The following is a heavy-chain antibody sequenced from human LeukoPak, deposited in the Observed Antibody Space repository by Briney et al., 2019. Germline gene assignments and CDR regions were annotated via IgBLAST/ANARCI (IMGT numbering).Heavy chain of an antibody. Sequence: ASVKVSCKTSGYTFTNFRIHWVRQTPGQGFEWMGWIGPSNNHTEYEQKLQGRLTLTTDTSTTTAHMELRSLTFDDTAIYYCARDSYYGGHYAFFEHWGQGTLVTVSS. CDR3: ARDSYYGGHYAFFEH. V-gene: IGHV1-18*01. J-gene: IGHJ4*02. D-gene: IGHD3-10*01. CDR1: GYTFTNFR. CDR2: IGPSNNHT.